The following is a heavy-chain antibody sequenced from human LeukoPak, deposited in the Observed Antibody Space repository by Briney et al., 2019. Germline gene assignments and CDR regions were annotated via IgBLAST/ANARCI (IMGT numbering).Heavy chain of an antibody. D-gene: IGHD3-22*01. V-gene: IGHV3-15*01. J-gene: IGHJ4*02. Sequence: GGSLRLSCAASGFTLSNAWMSWVRQAPGKGLEWVGRIRSKTEGGTTEYAAPVKGRFTISRDDTKNTLYLQMYSLKTEDTAVYYCTKYYYDSSGFYYHYDYWGQGTLVPVSS. CDR1: GFTLSNAW. CDR3: TKYYYDSSGFYYHYDY. CDR2: IRSKTEGGTT.